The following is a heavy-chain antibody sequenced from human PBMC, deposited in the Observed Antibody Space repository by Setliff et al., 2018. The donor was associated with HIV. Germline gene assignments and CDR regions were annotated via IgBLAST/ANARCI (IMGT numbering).Heavy chain of an antibody. D-gene: IGHD1-26*01. V-gene: IGHV3-43*01. J-gene: IGHJ4*02. Sequence: LSCGASGFTFDDYTMHWVRQVPGKGLEWLSLISWDGSSTYYADSVKGRFTISRDNSKNTLFLQMNSLRPEDTATYYCVRDPIEGYPDYFDYWGQGTLVTVSS. CDR2: ISWDGSST. CDR1: GFTFDDYT. CDR3: VRDPIEGYPDYFDY.